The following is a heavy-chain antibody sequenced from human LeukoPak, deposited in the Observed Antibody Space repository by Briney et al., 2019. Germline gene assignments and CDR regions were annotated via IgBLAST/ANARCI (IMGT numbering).Heavy chain of an antibody. CDR1: GFTFSSYS. D-gene: IGHD3-10*01. CDR2: ISSSSSTI. CDR3: ARRPHYYGSGHR. J-gene: IGHJ4*02. Sequence: GGSLRLSCAASGFTFSSYSMNRVRQAPGKGLEWVSYISSSSSTIYYADSVKGRFTISRDNAKNSLYLQMNSLRAEDTAVYYCARRPHYYGSGHRWGQGTLVSVSS. V-gene: IGHV3-48*04.